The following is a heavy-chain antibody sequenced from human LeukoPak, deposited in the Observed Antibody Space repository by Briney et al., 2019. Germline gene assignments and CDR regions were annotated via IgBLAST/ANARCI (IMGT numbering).Heavy chain of an antibody. V-gene: IGHV1-2*02. CDR2: INPNSGST. J-gene: IGHJ4*02. Sequence: ASVKVSCKASGYTFTGYYMHWVRQAPGQGLESMGWINPNSGSTNYAQKFQGRVTMTRDTSISTAYMELSRLRSDDTAVYYCAREVGTDIVVVPAAYDYWGQGTLVTVSS. D-gene: IGHD2-2*01. CDR1: GYTFTGYY. CDR3: AREVGTDIVVVPAAYDY.